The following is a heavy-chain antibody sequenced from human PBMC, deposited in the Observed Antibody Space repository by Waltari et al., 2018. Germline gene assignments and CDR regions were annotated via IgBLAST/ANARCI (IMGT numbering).Heavy chain of an antibody. CDR1: GYSFTNYW. D-gene: IGHD6-19*01. V-gene: IGHV5-51*03. CDR3: AGAVSGTAWFDP. J-gene: IGHJ5*02. CDR2: MSLGDSYT. Sequence: EVQLVQSGVEVKKPGESLKISCKASGYSFTNYWIGWVRQMPGKGLEWMGIMSLGDSYTRYSPSFQAQVTVSADKSISTAYLQWSSLQASDSAMYYCAGAVSGTAWFDPWGQGTLVTVAS.